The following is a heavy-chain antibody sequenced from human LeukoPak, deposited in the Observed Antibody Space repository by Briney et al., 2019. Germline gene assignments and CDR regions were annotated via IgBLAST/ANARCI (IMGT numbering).Heavy chain of an antibody. D-gene: IGHD2-2*01. Sequence: SETLSLTCTVSGGSISSSPYYWGWIRQPPGKGLEWIGTIYYRGSTYSNPSLNSRVTISLDTSKNQFSLRLRSVTAADTALYYCARHYLSDGIPSTFDPWGQGTLVTVSS. CDR1: GGSISSSPYY. V-gene: IGHV4-39*01. CDR3: ARHYLSDGIPSTFDP. J-gene: IGHJ5*02. CDR2: IYYRGST.